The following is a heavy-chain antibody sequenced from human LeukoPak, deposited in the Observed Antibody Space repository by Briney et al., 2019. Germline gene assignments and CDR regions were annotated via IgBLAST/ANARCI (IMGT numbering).Heavy chain of an antibody. CDR2: TSGSGVNS. Sequence: GGSLRLSCAASGFTLSSYDMSWVRQAPGKGLEWVAATSGSGVNSYYADSVRGRFTISRDNSQNTLYLQMDSLRAEDTALYYCAKEYSGYDFDYWGQGTLVTVSS. J-gene: IGHJ4*02. D-gene: IGHD5-12*01. V-gene: IGHV3-23*01. CDR3: AKEYSGYDFDY. CDR1: GFTLSSYD.